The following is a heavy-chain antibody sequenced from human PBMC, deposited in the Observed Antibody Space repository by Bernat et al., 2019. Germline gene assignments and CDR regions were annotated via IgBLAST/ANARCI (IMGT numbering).Heavy chain of an antibody. CDR1: GFTFRGSA. J-gene: IGHJ6*02. D-gene: IGHD1-26*01. CDR3: TRHGTSTYYYYYGMDV. Sequence: EVQLVESGGGLVQPGGSRKLSWAASGFTFRGSAMHGVGQASGKGLEGVGRIRSKANSYATAYAASVKGRFTISRDDSKNTAYLQMNSLKTEDTAVYYCTRHGTSTYYYYYGMDVWGQGTTVTVSS. CDR2: IRSKANSYAT. V-gene: IGHV3-73*01.